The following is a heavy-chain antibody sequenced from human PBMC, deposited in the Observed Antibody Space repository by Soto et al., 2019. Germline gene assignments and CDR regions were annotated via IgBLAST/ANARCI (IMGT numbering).Heavy chain of an antibody. V-gene: IGHV1-69*13. D-gene: IGHD5-18*01. J-gene: IGHJ5*02. CDR1: GGTFSSYA. Sequence: ASVKVSCKASGGTFSSYAISWVRQAPGQGLEWMGGIIPIFGTANYAQKFQGRVTITADESTSTAYMELSSLRSEDTAVYYCARWGYSYGYRWFDPWGQGTRVNAYS. CDR3: ARWGYSYGYRWFDP. CDR2: IIPIFGTA.